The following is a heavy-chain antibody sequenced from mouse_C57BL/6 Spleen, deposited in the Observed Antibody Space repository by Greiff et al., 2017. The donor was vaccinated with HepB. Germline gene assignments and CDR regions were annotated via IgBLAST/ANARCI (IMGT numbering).Heavy chain of an antibody. CDR1: GYTFTDYN. J-gene: IGHJ3*01. CDR3: ARSGGLRAWFAY. V-gene: IGHV1-22*01. D-gene: IGHD2-4*01. Sequence: EVQLQQSGPELVKPGASVKMSCKASGYTFTDYNMHWVKQSHGKSLEWIGYINPNNGGTSYNQKFKGKATLTVNKSSSTAYMELRSLTSEDSAVYYCARSGGLRAWFAYWGQGTLVTVSA. CDR2: INPNNGGT.